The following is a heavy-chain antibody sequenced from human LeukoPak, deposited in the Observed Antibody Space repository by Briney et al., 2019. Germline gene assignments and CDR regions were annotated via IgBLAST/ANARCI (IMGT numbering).Heavy chain of an antibody. Sequence: GRSLRLSCAASGFTFSSYGMHWVRQAPGKGLEWVAVIWYDGSNKYYADSVKGRFTISRDNSKNTLYLQMNSLRAEDTVVYYCARFGQLPTENYFDYWGQGTLVTVSS. CDR1: GFTFSSYG. CDR3: ARFGQLPTENYFDY. J-gene: IGHJ4*02. D-gene: IGHD2-2*01. CDR2: IWYDGSNK. V-gene: IGHV3-33*01.